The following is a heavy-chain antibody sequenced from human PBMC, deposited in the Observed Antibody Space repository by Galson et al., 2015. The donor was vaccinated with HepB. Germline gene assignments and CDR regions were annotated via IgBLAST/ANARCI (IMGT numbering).Heavy chain of an antibody. CDR2: IYTSGST. V-gene: IGHV4-61*02. J-gene: IGHJ5*02. CDR3: ARGWGSGGRWFDP. D-gene: IGHD7-27*01. Sequence: TLSLTCTVSGGSISSGSYYWSWIRRPAGKGLEWIGRIYTSGSTNYNPSHKSRVTISVDTSKNQFSLKLSSVTAADTAVYYCARGWGSGGRWFDPWGQGTLVTVSS. CDR1: GGSISSGSYY.